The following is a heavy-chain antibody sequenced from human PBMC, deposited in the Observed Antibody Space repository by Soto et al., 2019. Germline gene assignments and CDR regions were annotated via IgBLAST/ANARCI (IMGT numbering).Heavy chain of an antibody. CDR1: GYTFSTYA. CDR2: INAGNGNT. V-gene: IGHV1-3*01. D-gene: IGHD3-16*01. Sequence: QVQLVQSGAEVKKPGASVKVSCKASGYTFSTYAMHWVRQAPGQRLEWMGWINAGNGNTKYSQKFQGRVTITRDTSASTAYKELSSLRSEDTAVYYCARDPWGYYGMDVWGQGTTVTVSS. CDR3: ARDPWGYYGMDV. J-gene: IGHJ6*02.